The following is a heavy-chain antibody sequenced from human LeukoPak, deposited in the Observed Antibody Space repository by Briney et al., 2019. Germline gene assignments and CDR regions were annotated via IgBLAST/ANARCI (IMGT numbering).Heavy chain of an antibody. CDR2: ISSNGGST. Sequence: PGGSLRLSCAASGFTFSNYAMNWVRRAPGKGLEYVSGISSNGGSTNYANSVKGRFTISRDNSKNTLYLQMGSLRAKDMAVYYCARDGGTYCGGDCYGDWGQGTLATVSS. CDR3: ARDGGTYCGGDCYGD. V-gene: IGHV3-64*01. CDR1: GFTFSNYA. D-gene: IGHD2-21*02. J-gene: IGHJ4*02.